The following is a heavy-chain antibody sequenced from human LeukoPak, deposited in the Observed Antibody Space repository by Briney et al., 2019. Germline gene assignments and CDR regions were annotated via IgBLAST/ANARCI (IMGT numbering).Heavy chain of an antibody. V-gene: IGHV3-64D*09. CDR3: VKGGSSTWSWFHP. Sequence: SGGSLRLSCSASGFTFSSDAMHWVRQAPGQGLEYVSGISSNGGSTYYADSVKGRFTISRDNSKNTLYLQMSSLRAEDTAVYYCVKGGSSTWSWFHPWGQGTLVTVSS. J-gene: IGHJ5*02. CDR1: GFTFSSDA. CDR2: ISSNGGST. D-gene: IGHD6-13*01.